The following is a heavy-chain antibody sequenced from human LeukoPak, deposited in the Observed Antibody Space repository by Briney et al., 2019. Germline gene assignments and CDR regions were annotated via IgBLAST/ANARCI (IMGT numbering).Heavy chain of an antibody. CDR1: GGSFSGYY. CDR3: ARAGRQVGVVGAALDRGPNHFDY. V-gene: IGHV4-34*01. D-gene: IGHD2-15*01. Sequence: KPSETLSLTCAVYGGSFSGYYWSWIRQPPGKGLEWIGEINHSGSTNYNPSLKSRVTISVDTSKNQFSLKLSSVTAADTAVYYCARAGRQVGVVGAALDRGPNHFDYWGQGTLVTVSS. CDR2: INHSGST. J-gene: IGHJ4*02.